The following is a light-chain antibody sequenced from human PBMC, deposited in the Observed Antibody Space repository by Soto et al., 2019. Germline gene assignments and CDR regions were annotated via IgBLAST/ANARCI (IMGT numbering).Light chain of an antibody. CDR3: QQYGSSPPLS. V-gene: IGKV3-20*01. J-gene: IGKJ4*01. CDR1: QSVNGA. CDR2: GAT. Sequence: ERVMTQSPATLAVSPGERATLSCRASQSVNGALAWYQQRPGQAPRLLIFGATTRATDVPDRFRGSGSGTDFTLTISRLEPEDFAVYYCQQYGSSPPLSFGGGTKVEIK.